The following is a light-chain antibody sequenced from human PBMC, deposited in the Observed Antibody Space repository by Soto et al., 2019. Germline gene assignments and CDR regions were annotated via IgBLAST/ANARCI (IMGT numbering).Light chain of an antibody. J-gene: IGKJ2*01. CDR3: QQYGRSPYT. Sequence: DIVLTQSPGTLSLSPGERATLSCRASQSVSSIYLAWYQQKPGQAPRLLIFGASGRATGIPDRFSGSGSGTDFTLTISRLEPEDFAVYYCQQYGRSPYTFGQGTKLEIK. V-gene: IGKV3-20*01. CDR2: GAS. CDR1: QSVSSIY.